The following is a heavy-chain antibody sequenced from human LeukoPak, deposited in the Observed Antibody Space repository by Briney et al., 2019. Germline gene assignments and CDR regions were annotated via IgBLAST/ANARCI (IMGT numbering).Heavy chain of an antibody. V-gene: IGHV1-8*01. CDR3: ATERCSSTSCYTNY. CDR2: MNPNSGNT. CDR1: GYTFTSYD. J-gene: IGHJ4*02. D-gene: IGHD2-2*02. Sequence: ASVKVSCKASGYTFTSYDINWVRQATGQGLEWMGWMNPNSGNTGYAQKFQGRVTMTRNTSISTAYMELSSLRSEDTAVYYCATERCSSTSCYTNYWGQGTLVTVSS.